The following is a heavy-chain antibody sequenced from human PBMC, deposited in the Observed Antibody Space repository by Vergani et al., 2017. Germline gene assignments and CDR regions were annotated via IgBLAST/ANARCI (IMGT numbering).Heavy chain of an antibody. V-gene: IGHV3-30*18. CDR3: AKAGAVAALSPFDY. CDR1: GFTFSSYG. CDR2: ISYDGSNK. D-gene: IGHD6-19*01. Sequence: QVQLVESGGGVVQPGRSLRLSCAASGFTFSSYGMHWVRQAPGKGLEWVAVISYDGSNKYYADSVKGRVTISRDNSKNTLYLQMTSLRAEDTVVYYCAKAGAVAALSPFDYWGQGTLVTVSS. J-gene: IGHJ4*02.